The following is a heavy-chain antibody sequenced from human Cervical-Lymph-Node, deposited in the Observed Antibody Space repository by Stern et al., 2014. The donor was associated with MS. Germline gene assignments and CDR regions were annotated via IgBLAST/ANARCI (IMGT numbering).Heavy chain of an antibody. CDR3: ARDYEDTSMLFDH. CDR1: GFTFSSYG. J-gene: IGHJ4*02. D-gene: IGHD2-8*01. Sequence: DQLVESGGAVVQPGRSLRLSCAASGFTFSSYGINWVRQAPGKGMAWVTVISYDGNHKYYAASVKGRFTISRDNSKNTLHLQMNSVTPDDTAIYYCARDYEDTSMLFDHWGQGTLVTVSS. CDR2: ISYDGNHK. V-gene: IGHV3-30*03.